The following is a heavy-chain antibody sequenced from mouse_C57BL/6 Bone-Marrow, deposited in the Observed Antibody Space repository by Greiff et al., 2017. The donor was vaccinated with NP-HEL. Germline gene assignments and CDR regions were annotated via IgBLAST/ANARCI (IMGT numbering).Heavy chain of an antibody. CDR3: AAGGGYYPFAY. CDR2: IYPGDGDT. V-gene: IGHV1-82*01. Sequence: VQLQQSGPELVKPGASVKISCKASGYAFSSSWMNWVKQRPGKGLEWIGRIYPGDGDTNYNGKFKGKATLTADKSSSTAYMQLSSLTSEDSAVYFCAAGGGYYPFAYWGQGTLVTVSA. D-gene: IGHD2-3*01. CDR1: GYAFSSSW. J-gene: IGHJ3*01.